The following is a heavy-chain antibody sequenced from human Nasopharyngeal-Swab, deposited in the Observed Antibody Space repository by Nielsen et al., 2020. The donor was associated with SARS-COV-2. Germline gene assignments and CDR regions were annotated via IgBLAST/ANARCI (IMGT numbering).Heavy chain of an antibody. CDR1: GFTFSSFG. V-gene: IGHV3-30*18. D-gene: IGHD1-26*01. CDR2: IAHDASNE. Sequence: GESLKISCAASGFTFSSFGMHWVRQAPGKGLEWVAFIAHDASNEYYGDSVKGRFSISRDSSKNTLYLQMNSLRAEDTAVYYCAKGTGATYRAIDYWGQGTLVTASS. CDR3: AKGTGATYRAIDY. J-gene: IGHJ4*02.